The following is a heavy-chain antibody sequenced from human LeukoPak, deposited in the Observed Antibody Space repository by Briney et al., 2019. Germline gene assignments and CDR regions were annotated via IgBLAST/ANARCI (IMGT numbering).Heavy chain of an antibody. CDR3: TELGITMIGGA. Sequence: GGSLRLSCAASGFTFSSYEMNWVRQAPGKGLEWVSYISSSGSTIYYADSVKGRFTISRDNAKNSLYLQMNSLRAEDTAVYYCTELGITMIGGAWGKGTTVTISS. V-gene: IGHV3-48*03. D-gene: IGHD3-10*02. J-gene: IGHJ6*04. CDR2: ISSSGSTI. CDR1: GFTFSSYE.